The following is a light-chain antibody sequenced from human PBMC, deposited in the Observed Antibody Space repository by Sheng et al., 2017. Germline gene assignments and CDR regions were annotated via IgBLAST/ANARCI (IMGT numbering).Light chain of an antibody. CDR3: QQYNSYPYT. CDR2: KAS. CDR1: QSINNW. Sequence: DIQMTQSPFTLSASVGDRVTITCRASQSINNWLAWYQQKPGKAPKLLINKASSLESGVPSRFSGSGSGTEFTLTISSLQPDDFATYSCQQYNSYPYTFGQGTKLEIK. V-gene: IGKV1-5*03. J-gene: IGKJ2*01.